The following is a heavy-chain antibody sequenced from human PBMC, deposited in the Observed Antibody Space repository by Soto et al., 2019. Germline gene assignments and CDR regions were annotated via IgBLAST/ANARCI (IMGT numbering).Heavy chain of an antibody. CDR1: GASIYNGGYF. CDR3: ARGSTTEEVAS. J-gene: IGHJ4*02. V-gene: IGHV4-30-4*01. Sequence: QVQLQESGPGLVRPSQTLSLTCSVSGASIYNGGYFWSWIRQSPGKGLEWIGHIQHSGSPYNNPSLKSPVTISADTSMNQFSPALTPVTAAATAMYYCARGSTTEEVASWGPGILVTVSS. CDR2: IQHSGSP.